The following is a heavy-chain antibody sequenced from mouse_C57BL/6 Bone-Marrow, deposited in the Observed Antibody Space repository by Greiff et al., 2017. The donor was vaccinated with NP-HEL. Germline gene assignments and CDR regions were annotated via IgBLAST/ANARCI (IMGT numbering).Heavy chain of an antibody. CDR1: GYTFTDYY. V-gene: IGHV1-19*01. CDR2: INPYNGGT. J-gene: IGHJ3*01. CDR3: ARGDYGNYVAWFAY. D-gene: IGHD2-1*01. Sequence: EVQLQQSGPVLVKPGASVKMSCKASGYTFTDYYMNWVKQSHGKSLEWIGVINPYNGGTSYNQKFKGKATLTVDKSSSTAYMELNSLTSEDSAVYYCARGDYGNYVAWFAYWGQGTLVTVSA.